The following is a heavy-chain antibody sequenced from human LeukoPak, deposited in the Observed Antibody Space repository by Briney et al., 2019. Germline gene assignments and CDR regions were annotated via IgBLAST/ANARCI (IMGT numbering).Heavy chain of an antibody. J-gene: IGHJ4*02. Sequence: GGSLRLSCAASGFTFSSYGMPWVRQAPGKGLEWVAFIRYDGSNKYYADSMKGRFTISRDNSKNTLYLQVNSLRADDTAVYYCAKDDPNDYKPWIYWGQGTLVIVSS. CDR3: AKDDPNDYKPWIY. CDR2: IRYDGSNK. CDR1: GFTFSSYG. V-gene: IGHV3-30*02. D-gene: IGHD4-11*01.